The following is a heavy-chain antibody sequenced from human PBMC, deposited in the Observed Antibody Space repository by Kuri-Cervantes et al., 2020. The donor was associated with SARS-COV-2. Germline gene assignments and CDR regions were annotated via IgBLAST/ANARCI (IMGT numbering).Heavy chain of an antibody. V-gene: IGHV4-39*01. D-gene: IGHD3-9*01. Sequence: GSLRLSCTVAGASISSSTYYWGWIRQSPEKGLERLGSIHESGDTHYSSSLKSRLSLSVDTFKNQFSLKLTSVTAADTAIYYCARHYAFDRFHKWGQGTQVTVSS. CDR2: IHESGDT. CDR1: GASISSSTYY. CDR3: ARHYAFDRFHK. J-gene: IGHJ4*02.